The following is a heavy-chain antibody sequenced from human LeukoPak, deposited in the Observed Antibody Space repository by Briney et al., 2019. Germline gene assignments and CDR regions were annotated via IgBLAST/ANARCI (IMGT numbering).Heavy chain of an antibody. CDR3: ASALWFGELELDP. V-gene: IGHV4-59*05. CDR2: IYYSGST. Sequence: PSETLSLTCTVSGGSISNFYWSWIRQPAGKGLEWIGSIYYSGSTYYNPSLKSRVTISVDMSKNQFSMKLSSVTAADTAVYYCASALWFGELELDPWGQGTLVTVSS. J-gene: IGHJ5*02. D-gene: IGHD3-10*01. CDR1: GGSISNFY.